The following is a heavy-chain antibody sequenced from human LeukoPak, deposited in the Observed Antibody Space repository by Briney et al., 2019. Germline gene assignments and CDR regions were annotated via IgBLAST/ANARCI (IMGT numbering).Heavy chain of an antibody. V-gene: IGHV3-23*01. CDR1: GFTFSSYA. CDR3: AEPGDSGYDWDDAFDI. J-gene: IGHJ3*02. Sequence: GGSLRLSCAASGFTFSSYAMSWVRQAPGKGLEWVSAISGSGGSTYYADSVKGRFTISRDNSKNTLYLQMNSLRAEDTAVYYCAEPGDSGYDWDDAFDIWGQGTMVTVSS. CDR2: ISGSGGST. D-gene: IGHD5-12*01.